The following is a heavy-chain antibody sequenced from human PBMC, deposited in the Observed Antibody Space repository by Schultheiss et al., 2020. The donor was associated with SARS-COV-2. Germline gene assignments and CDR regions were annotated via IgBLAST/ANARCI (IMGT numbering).Heavy chain of an antibody. V-gene: IGHV4-59*12. J-gene: IGHJ4*02. D-gene: IGHD1-7*01. Sequence: SETLSLTCTVSGGSISSYYWSWIRQPPGKGMEWIGYIYYSGSTYYNPTLSSLVTISVDTSKNQFSLKLSSVTAADTAVYYCARGRGTGTTFYFFDYWGQGTLVTVSS. CDR1: GGSISSYY. CDR2: IYYSGST. CDR3: ARGRGTGTTFYFFDY.